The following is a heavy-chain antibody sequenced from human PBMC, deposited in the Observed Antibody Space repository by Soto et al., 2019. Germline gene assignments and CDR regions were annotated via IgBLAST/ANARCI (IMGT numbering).Heavy chain of an antibody. CDR1: VYSISIGYY. J-gene: IGHJ4*02. CDR2: IYHSGRT. V-gene: IGHV4-38-2*01. CDR3: ATTSGSFPY. Sequence: SETLSITCAISVYSISIGYYWGWIRQPPGKGLEWIGSIYHSGRTYYNPSLKSRLTISLDTSKNQFSLKLTSVTAADTALYFCATTSGSFPYWGQGTLVTVS. D-gene: IGHD1-26*01.